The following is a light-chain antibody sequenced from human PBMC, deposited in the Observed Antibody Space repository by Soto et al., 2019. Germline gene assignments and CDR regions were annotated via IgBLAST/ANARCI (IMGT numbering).Light chain of an antibody. CDR3: QQYNSYSWT. Sequence: DIQMTQSPSTLSASVGDTVTITCRASQSFSNWLAWYQHEPGKAPKFLIYKASTLEGGVPSRFSGSGSGTEFTPTISSLQTDDVAPYYCQQYNSYSWTVGQGTKVEIK. CDR2: KAS. J-gene: IGKJ1*01. CDR1: QSFSNW. V-gene: IGKV1-5*03.